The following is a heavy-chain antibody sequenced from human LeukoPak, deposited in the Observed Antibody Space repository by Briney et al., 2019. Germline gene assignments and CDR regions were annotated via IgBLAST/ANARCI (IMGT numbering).Heavy chain of an antibody. CDR3: ARTIVGATTEALDY. V-gene: IGHV4-38-2*02. Sequence: PSETLSLTCSVSRLSISSGYYWGWIRQSPGKGLEWIGSVYHSGDTYYSPSLKSRATISVDTSNDQFSLKLSSVTAADTAVYYCARTIVGATTEALDYWGQGTLVTVSS. D-gene: IGHD1-26*01. CDR2: VYHSGDT. J-gene: IGHJ4*02. CDR1: RLSISSGYY.